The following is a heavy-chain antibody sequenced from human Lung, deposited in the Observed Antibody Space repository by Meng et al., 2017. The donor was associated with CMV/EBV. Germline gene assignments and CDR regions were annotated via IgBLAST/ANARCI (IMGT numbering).Heavy chain of an antibody. Sequence: QVQLQGAGPGPVNPSGTLSRTCAVSGGSISSSNWWSWVRQPPGKGLEWIGEIYHSGSTNYNPSLKSRVTISVDKSKNQFSLKLSSVTAADTAVYYCASFPPPGKQWLVTDYWGQGTLVTVSS. CDR1: GGSISSSNW. V-gene: IGHV4-4*02. J-gene: IGHJ4*02. D-gene: IGHD6-19*01. CDR3: ASFPPPGKQWLVTDY. CDR2: IYHSGST.